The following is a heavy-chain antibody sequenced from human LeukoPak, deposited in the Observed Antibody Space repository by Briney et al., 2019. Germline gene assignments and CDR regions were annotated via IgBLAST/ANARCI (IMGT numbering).Heavy chain of an antibody. CDR2: ISHDGTDT. J-gene: IGHJ2*01. CDR1: GFTFSTYV. D-gene: IGHD2/OR15-2a*01. Sequence: PGGSLRLSCAASGFTFSTYVMHWVRQAPGKGLMWVSRISHDGTDTSYADSVKGRFTISRDNAKNTLYLQVNSLRADDTAVYYRARDVNLLFFDVWGRGSLVTVSS. V-gene: IGHV3-74*01. CDR3: ARDVNLLFFDV.